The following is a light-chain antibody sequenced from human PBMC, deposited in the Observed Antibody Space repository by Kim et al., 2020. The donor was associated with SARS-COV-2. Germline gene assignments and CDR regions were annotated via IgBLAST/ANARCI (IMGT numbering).Light chain of an antibody. CDR2: GAS. J-gene: IGKJ1*01. Sequence: ELVMTQSPATLSVSPGERATLTCRASQSVSRKLAWYQQKPGQAPRLLIYGASTRATGIPARFSGSGSGTEFTLTISSLQSEDFAVYYCQQYNNWPRAFGQGTKVDIK. V-gene: IGKV3-15*01. CDR3: QQYNNWPRA. CDR1: QSVSRK.